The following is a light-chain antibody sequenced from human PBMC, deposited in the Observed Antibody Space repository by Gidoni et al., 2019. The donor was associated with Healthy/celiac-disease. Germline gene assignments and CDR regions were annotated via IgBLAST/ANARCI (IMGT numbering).Light chain of an antibody. CDR2: GAS. Sequence: EIVMTQSPATLSVSPGERATLSCRASQSVSSNLAWYQHKPGQAPRLLIYGASNRATGIPARVSGSGSGTEFTLTISSLQSEDFAVYYCQQYNNWPETFXQXTKVEIK. J-gene: IGKJ1*01. V-gene: IGKV3-15*01. CDR1: QSVSSN. CDR3: QQYNNWPET.